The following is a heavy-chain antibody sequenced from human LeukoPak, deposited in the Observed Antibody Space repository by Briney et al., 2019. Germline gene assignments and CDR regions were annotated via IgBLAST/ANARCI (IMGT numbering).Heavy chain of an antibody. V-gene: IGHV3-30*18. D-gene: IGHD3-10*01. Sequence: GRSLRHSCAASGFTFSSYGMHWVRQAPGKGLEWVAVISYDGSNKYYADSVKGRFTISRDNSKNTLYLQMNSLRAEDTAVYYRAKDGNYYGSGSYPNWFDPWGQGTLVTVSS. J-gene: IGHJ5*02. CDR1: GFTFSSYG. CDR2: ISYDGSNK. CDR3: AKDGNYYGSGSYPNWFDP.